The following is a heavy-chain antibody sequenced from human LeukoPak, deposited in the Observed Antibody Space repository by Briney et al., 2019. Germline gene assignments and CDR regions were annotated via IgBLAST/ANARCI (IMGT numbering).Heavy chain of an antibody. D-gene: IGHD6-25*01. J-gene: IGHJ6*02. V-gene: IGHV4-34*01. Sequence: TSSETLSLTCAVYGGSFSGYYWSWIRQPPGKGLEWIGEINHSGNTNYNPSLKNRVTISLDTSKNQFSLKLSSVTAADTAAYYCARGLAADGMDVWGQGTTVTVSS. CDR1: GGSFSGYY. CDR2: INHSGNT. CDR3: ARGLAADGMDV.